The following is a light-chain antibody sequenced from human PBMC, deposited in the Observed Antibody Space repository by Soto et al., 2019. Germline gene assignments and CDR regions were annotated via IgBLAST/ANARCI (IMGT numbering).Light chain of an antibody. CDR1: QSLGSN. V-gene: IGKV3-15*01. CDR2: GAS. J-gene: IGKJ1*01. CDR3: QQFNNWRT. Sequence: EIVMTXSPATLSXSPGERATLSCRASQSLGSNLAWYQQKPGQAPRLLIYGASTRATGIPARFSGSGSGTEFTLTISSLRSEDFAVYYCQQFNNWRTFGQGTKVEIK.